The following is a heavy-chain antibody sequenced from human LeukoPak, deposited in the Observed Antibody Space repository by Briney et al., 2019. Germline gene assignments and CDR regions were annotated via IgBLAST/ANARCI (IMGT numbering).Heavy chain of an antibody. CDR3: AREKGAARAFDY. D-gene: IGHD6-6*01. CDR1: GYSFTSYY. Sequence: GASVKVSXKASGYSFTSYYMHWLRQAPGQGLEWIGIINPSGGSTTYAQEFQGRVTMTRDTSTSTVYMQLSSLSSEDTAVYYCAREKGAARAFDYWGQGTLVTVSS. J-gene: IGHJ4*02. V-gene: IGHV1-46*03. CDR2: INPSGGST.